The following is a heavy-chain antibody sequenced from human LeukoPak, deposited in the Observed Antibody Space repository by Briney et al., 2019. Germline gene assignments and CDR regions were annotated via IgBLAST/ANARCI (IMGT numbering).Heavy chain of an antibody. CDR2: IKEDSRAT. D-gene: IGHD6-13*01. Sequence: GGSLRLSCAASGFTFSSSAMTWVRQAPGKGLEWVANIKEDSRATFYGASVKGRFTISRDNSKSSLYLQMNSLRVEDTAVYYCATTAATAGGPYWGQGTLVTVSS. CDR1: GFTFSSSA. J-gene: IGHJ4*02. CDR3: ATTAATAGGPY. V-gene: IGHV3-7*01.